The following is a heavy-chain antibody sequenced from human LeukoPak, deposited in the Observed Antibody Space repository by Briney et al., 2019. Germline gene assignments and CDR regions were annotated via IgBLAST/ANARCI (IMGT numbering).Heavy chain of an antibody. V-gene: IGHV1-2*02. J-gene: IGHJ5*02. CDR1: GYTFTCHY. CDR2: INANSGGT. Sequence: ASVKVSCKSSGYTFTCHYIHWVRQAPGQGREWMGWINANSGGTNYVQKFQGRVTMTRDTSISTAYMELSRLRSDDTAVYYCARERPNSSSWYARWFDPWGQGTLVTVSS. CDR3: ARERPNSSSWYARWFDP. D-gene: IGHD6-13*01.